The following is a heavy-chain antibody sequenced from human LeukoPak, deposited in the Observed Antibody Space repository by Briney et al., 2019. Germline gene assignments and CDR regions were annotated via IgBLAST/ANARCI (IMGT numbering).Heavy chain of an antibody. V-gene: IGHV5-51*01. CDR1: GYHFATYW. D-gene: IGHD3-10*01. CDR2: VYPSDSDT. Sequence: GESLKISCKTSGYHFATYWIGWVRQMPGKGLEWMGIVYPSDSDTRYSPSFQGQVTISADKSISTAYLHWNSLKASDTAMYYCASFHISGSSCNGLHYWGQGTLVTVSS. J-gene: IGHJ4*02. CDR3: ASFHISGSSCNGLHY.